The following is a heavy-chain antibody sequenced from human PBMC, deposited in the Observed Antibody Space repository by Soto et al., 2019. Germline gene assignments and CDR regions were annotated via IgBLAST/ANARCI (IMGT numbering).Heavy chain of an antibody. CDR2: ISSTTNYI. CDR3: ARESEDLTSTFDY. V-gene: IGHV3-21*06. Sequence: GSLRLSCAASGFTFTSYSMNWVRHAPGKGLEWVSSISSTTNYIYYGDSMRGRFTISRDNAKNSLYLEMNSLRAEDTAVYYCARESEDLTSTFDYWGQGTLVTVSS. J-gene: IGHJ4*02. CDR1: GFTFTSYS.